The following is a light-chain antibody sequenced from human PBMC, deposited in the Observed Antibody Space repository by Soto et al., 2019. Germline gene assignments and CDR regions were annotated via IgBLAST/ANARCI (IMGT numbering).Light chain of an antibody. J-gene: IGKJ4*01. CDR1: QSVNTD. CDR2: DES. Sequence: EIVLTQSPATLSLSPGERVTLSCRASQSVNTDLAWYQQKPGQAPRLLIYDESKRSTGIPARFSSSGSGPDFNLTINSIESEDLSFYYCQLRSYWPLTFGGGTKVEIK. CDR3: QLRSYWPLT. V-gene: IGKV3-11*01.